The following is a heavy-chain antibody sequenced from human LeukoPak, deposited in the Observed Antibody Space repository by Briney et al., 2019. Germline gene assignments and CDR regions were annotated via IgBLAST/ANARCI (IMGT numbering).Heavy chain of an antibody. J-gene: IGHJ4*02. D-gene: IGHD3-10*01. CDR3: ARDRVTMVRGVNYYFDY. V-gene: IGHV3-7*05. CDR2: IKQDGSEK. CDR1: GFTFSSYW. Sequence: PGGSLRLSCAASGFTFSSYWMSWVRQAPGKGLEWVANIKQDGSEKYYVDSVKGRFTISRDNAKNSLYLQKNSLRAEDTAVYYCARDRVTMVRGVNYYFDYWGQGTLVTVSS.